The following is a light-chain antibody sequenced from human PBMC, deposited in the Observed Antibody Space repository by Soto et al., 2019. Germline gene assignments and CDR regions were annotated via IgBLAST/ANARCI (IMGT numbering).Light chain of an antibody. J-gene: IGKJ3*01. CDR3: QQRSNWRST. V-gene: IGKV3-11*01. Sequence: EIVLTQSPATLSLSPGERATLSCRASQSVSSYLAWYQQKPGQAPRLLIYDASNRATGIPARFSGSGSGTDFTLTISSLAPEDFAVYYCQQRSNWRSTFGPGTKVDIK. CDR2: DAS. CDR1: QSVSSY.